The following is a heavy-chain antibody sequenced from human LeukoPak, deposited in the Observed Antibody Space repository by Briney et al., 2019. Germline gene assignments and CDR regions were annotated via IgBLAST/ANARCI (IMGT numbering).Heavy chain of an antibody. V-gene: IGHV4-34*01. CDR3: ARSPIVGATVFDY. D-gene: IGHD1-26*01. J-gene: IGHJ4*02. CDR2: INHSGST. Sequence: SETLSLTCAVYGGSFSGYYWSWIRQPPGKGLEWIGEINHSGSTNYNPSLKSRVTISVDTSKNQSSLKLSSVTAADTAVYYSARSPIVGATVFDYWGQGTLVTVSS. CDR1: GGSFSGYY.